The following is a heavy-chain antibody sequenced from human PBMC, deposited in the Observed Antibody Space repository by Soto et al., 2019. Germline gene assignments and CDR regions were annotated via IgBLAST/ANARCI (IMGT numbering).Heavy chain of an antibody. Sequence: ASVKVSCKASGYTFTSYGISWVRQAPGQGLEWMGWISAYNGNTNYAQKLQGRVTMTTDTSTRTAYMELRSLRSDDTAVYYCARYLQGDLMITFGGVIEYFDYWGQGTLVTVSS. V-gene: IGHV1-18*01. CDR2: ISAYNGNT. J-gene: IGHJ4*02. CDR3: ARYLQGDLMITFGGVIEYFDY. D-gene: IGHD3-16*02. CDR1: GYTFTSYG.